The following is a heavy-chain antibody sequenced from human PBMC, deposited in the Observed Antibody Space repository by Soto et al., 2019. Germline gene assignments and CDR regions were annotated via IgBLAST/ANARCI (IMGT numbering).Heavy chain of an antibody. CDR3: ARHDWNGVDY. CDR2: IYYSGST. J-gene: IGHJ4*02. CDR1: GGSISRNSYY. Sequence: QMQLQESGPGLVKPSETLSLTCTVSGGSISRNSYYWGWIRQPPGKGLEWIGSIYYSGSTYYNPSPKSRVTISVDTSKNQFSLQLRSVTAADTAVYYCARHDWNGVDYWGQGTLVTVSS. D-gene: IGHD1-1*01. V-gene: IGHV4-39*01.